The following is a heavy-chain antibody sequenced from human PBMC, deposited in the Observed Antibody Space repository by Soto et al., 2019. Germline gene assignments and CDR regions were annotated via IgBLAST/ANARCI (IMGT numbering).Heavy chain of an antibody. CDR1: GGSISSGDYY. J-gene: IGHJ3*02. CDR3: AREVGEVDYSSSSDAFDI. V-gene: IGHV4-30-4*01. CDR2: IYYSGII. Sequence: QVQLQESGPGLVKPSQTLSLTCSVSGGSISSGDYYWSWIRQPPGKGLEWIAYIYYSGIIYYNTSLKVRVTMSRDTSKIQFFLNLDSVTAADTAVYYCAREVGEVDYSSSSDAFDIWGQGTMVTVSS. D-gene: IGHD6-6*01.